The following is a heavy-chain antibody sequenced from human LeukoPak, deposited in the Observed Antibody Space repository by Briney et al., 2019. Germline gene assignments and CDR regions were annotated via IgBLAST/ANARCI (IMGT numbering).Heavy chain of an antibody. D-gene: IGHD5-18*01. CDR2: ISWNSGSI. CDR1: GFTFDDYA. CDR3: ANPHRAAMVIALYYFAY. Sequence: PGRSLRLSCAASGFTFDDYAMHWVRQAPGKGLEWVSGISWNSGSIVYADSVKGRFTISRDNAKKSLYLQMNSLRAEDTAVYYCANPHRAAMVIALYYFAYWGQGTLVTVSS. J-gene: IGHJ4*02. V-gene: IGHV3-9*01.